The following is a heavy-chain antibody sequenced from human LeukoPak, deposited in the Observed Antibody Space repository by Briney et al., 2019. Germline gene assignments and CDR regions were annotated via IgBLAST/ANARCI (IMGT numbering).Heavy chain of an antibody. CDR1: GFTFSSYG. V-gene: IGHV3-33*01. CDR3: ARGPGEMATIT. CDR2: IWYDGSNK. J-gene: IGHJ4*02. Sequence: PGGSLRLSCAASGFTFSSYGMHWVRQAPGKGLEWVAVIWYDGSNKYYADSVKGRFTIFRDDSKNTLYLQMNSLRAEDTAVYYCARGPGEMATITGGQGTLVTVSS. D-gene: IGHD5-24*01.